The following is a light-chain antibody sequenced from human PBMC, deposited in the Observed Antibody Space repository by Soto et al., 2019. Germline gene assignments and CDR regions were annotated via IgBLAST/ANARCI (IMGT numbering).Light chain of an antibody. CDR1: QSVSSW. V-gene: IGKV1-5*03. CDR2: KAS. J-gene: IGKJ1*01. Sequence: DIQMTQSPSTLFASVGDRVTITCRASQSVSSWLAWYQQKPGKAPNLLIYKASSLDSGVPSRFSGSGSGTEFTLTISSLQPDDFATYYCQQYDSYSWTFGQGTKVEIK. CDR3: QQYDSYSWT.